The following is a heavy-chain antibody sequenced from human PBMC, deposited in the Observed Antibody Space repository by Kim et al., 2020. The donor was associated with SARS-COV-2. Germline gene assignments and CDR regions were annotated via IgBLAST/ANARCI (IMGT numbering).Heavy chain of an antibody. CDR2: IYYSGST. CDR3: ARVVHGPYSSSSFWFDP. CDR1: GGSISSYY. J-gene: IGHJ5*02. Sequence: SETLSLTCTVSGGSISSYYWSWIRQPPGKGLEWIGYIYYSGSTNYNPSLKSRVTISVDTSKNQFSLKLSSVTAADTAVYYCARVVHGPYSSSSFWFDPWGQGTLVTVSS. V-gene: IGHV4-59*01. D-gene: IGHD6-6*01.